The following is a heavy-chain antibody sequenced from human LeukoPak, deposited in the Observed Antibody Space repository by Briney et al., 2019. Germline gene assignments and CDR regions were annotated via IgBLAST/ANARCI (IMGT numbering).Heavy chain of an antibody. Sequence: GGSLRLSCAASGFRFDDFAMHWVRQAPGKGLEWVSGVTWSSDRTGYADSVKGRFTISRDNAKNSLDLQMNSLGAEDTAVYYCARRSGSYQADFDYWGQGTLVTVSS. CDR3: ARRSGSYQADFDY. J-gene: IGHJ4*02. V-gene: IGHV3-9*01. CDR2: VTWSSDRT. CDR1: GFRFDDFA. D-gene: IGHD1-26*01.